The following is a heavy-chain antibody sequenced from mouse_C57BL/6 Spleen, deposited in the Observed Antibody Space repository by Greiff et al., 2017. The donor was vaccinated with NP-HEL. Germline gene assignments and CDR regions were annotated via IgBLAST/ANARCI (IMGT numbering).Heavy chain of an antibody. CDR1: GYTFTGYW. V-gene: IGHV1-9*01. J-gene: IGHJ3*01. CDR2: ILPGSGST. CDR3: ARGEREVTTGFAY. Sequence: VQLQQSGAELMKPGASVKLSCKATGYTFTGYWIEWVKQRPGHGLEWIGEILPGSGSTNYNEKFKGKATFTADTSSNTAYMQISSLTTEDSAIYYCARGEREVTTGFAYWGQGTLVTVSA. D-gene: IGHD2-1*01.